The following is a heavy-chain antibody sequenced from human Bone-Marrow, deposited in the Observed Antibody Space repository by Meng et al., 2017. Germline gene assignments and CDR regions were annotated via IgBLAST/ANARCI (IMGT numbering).Heavy chain of an antibody. D-gene: IGHD3-22*01. CDR1: GDSVSSNSAA. CDR2: TYYKSKWYT. CDR3: ARGDYSSSPSF. J-gene: IGHJ4*02. Sequence: QQIVPATYKPSHTLPPTCAISGDSVSSNSAAGHWIRQSPSRGLECLGRTYYKSKWYTDHAVSVKRRITINPDTSKNQFSLQLNSVTPEDTAVYYCARGDYSSSPSFWGQGTLVTVSS. V-gene: IGHV6-1*01.